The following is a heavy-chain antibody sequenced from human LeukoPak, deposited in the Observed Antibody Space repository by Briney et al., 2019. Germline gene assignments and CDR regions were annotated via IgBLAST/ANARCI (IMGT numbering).Heavy chain of an antibody. V-gene: IGHV3-9*01. CDR1: GFSLDDYA. CDR2: ISWDSGNQ. D-gene: IGHD3-9*01. Sequence: AGRSLRLSCVGSGFSLDDYAMHWVRQVPGKGLEWVSSISWDSGNQAYTDSVKGRFTISRDNDKNSLYLQMNSLRPEDTALYYCVKDMGFDLFKDAFHVWGQGTLVTVSS. J-gene: IGHJ3*01. CDR3: VKDMGFDLFKDAFHV.